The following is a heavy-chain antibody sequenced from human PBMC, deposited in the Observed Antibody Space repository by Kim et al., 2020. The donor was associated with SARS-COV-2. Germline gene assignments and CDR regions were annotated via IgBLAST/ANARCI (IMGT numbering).Heavy chain of an antibody. CDR2: INHSGST. CDR1: GGSFSGYY. Sequence: SETLSLTCTVYGGSFSGYYWNWIRQRPGKGLGWVGEINHSGSTNYNPSLKSRVNISVDTSKNQFSLKLSSVTAADTAVYYCARAGSLWLVRPIFYYFDYWGQGTLVTVSS. D-gene: IGHD6-19*01. V-gene: IGHV4-34*01. CDR3: ARAGSLWLVRPIFYYFDY. J-gene: IGHJ4*02.